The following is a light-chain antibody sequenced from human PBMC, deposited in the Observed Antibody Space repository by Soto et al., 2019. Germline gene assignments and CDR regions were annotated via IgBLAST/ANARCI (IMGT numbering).Light chain of an antibody. V-gene: IGKV1-9*01. J-gene: IGKJ5*01. CDR2: AAS. Sequence: DIQLTQSPSFLSASVGARVTITCRASQGISSYLAWYQQKPGKAPKLLIYAASTLQSGVPSTFSGSGSGTEFTLTISSLQPEYFATYYCQQLNSYPITFVQGTRLEIK. CDR1: QGISSY. CDR3: QQLNSYPIT.